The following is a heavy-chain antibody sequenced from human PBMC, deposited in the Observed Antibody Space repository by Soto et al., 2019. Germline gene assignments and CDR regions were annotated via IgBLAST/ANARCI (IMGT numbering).Heavy chain of an antibody. CDR1: GYSFTSYG. V-gene: IGHV1-18*01. D-gene: IGHD3-10*01. CDR2: ISAYNSNT. Sequence: QVQLVQSGAEVKQPGASVKVSCKASGYSFTSYGINWVRQAPGQGLEWMGWISAYNSNTNYAQKLQGRLTMTTDTSTTTVYMELRSLRSDDTAVYYCARGTGYSSGSPLDYWGQGALVTVSS. CDR3: ARGTGYSSGSPLDY. J-gene: IGHJ4*02.